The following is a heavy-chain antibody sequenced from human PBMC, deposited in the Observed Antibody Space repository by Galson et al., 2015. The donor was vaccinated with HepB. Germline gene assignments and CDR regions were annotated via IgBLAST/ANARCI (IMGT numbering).Heavy chain of an antibody. CDR1: GFTFSSYG. CDR3: AKSDGYCSGGSCHPDAFEI. V-gene: IGHV3-30*18. CDR2: ISYDGSNK. Sequence: SLRLSCAASGFTFSSYGMHWVRQAPGKGLEWVAVISYDGSNKYYADSVKGRFTISRDNSKNTLYLQMNSLRAEDTAVYYCAKSDGYCSGGSCHPDAFEIWGQGTMVTVSS. D-gene: IGHD2-15*01. J-gene: IGHJ3*02.